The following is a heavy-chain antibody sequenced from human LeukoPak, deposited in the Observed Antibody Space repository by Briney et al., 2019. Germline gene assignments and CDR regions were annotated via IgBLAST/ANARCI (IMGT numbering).Heavy chain of an antibody. Sequence: SETLSLTCTVSGGSISSYYWSWLRQPPGKGLEWIGYIYYSGSTNYNPSLKSRVTISVDTSKNQFSLKLSSVTAADTAVYYCARALYSSGWYIPSWGQGTLVTVSS. D-gene: IGHD6-19*01. CDR2: IYYSGST. V-gene: IGHV4-59*01. CDR3: ARALYSSGWYIPS. J-gene: IGHJ5*02. CDR1: GGSISSYY.